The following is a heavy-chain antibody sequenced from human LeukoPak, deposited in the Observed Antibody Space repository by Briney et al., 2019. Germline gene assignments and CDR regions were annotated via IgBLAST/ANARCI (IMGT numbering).Heavy chain of an antibody. V-gene: IGHV5-51*01. CDR2: IYPGDSDT. J-gene: IGHJ6*02. Sequence: GESLQISCKGSGYSFTSYWIGWVRQMPGKGLEWMGIIYPGDSDTRYSPSFQGQVTISADKSISTAYLQWSSLKASDTAMYYCARLKFGESNLRNYYYYGMDVWGQGTTVTVSS. CDR1: GYSFTSYW. CDR3: ARLKFGESNLRNYYYYGMDV. D-gene: IGHD3-10*01.